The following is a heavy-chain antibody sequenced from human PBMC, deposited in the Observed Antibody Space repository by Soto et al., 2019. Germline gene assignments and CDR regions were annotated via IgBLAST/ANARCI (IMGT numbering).Heavy chain of an antibody. CDR2: IYYSGST. D-gene: IGHD3-22*01. V-gene: IGHV4-31*03. J-gene: IGHJ4*02. Sequence: PSETLSLTCTVSGGSISSGGYYWSWIRQHPGKGLEWIGYIYYSGSTYYNPSLKSRVTISVDTSKNQFSLKLSSVTAADTAVYYCARVSDHYDSSGSYYYFDYWGQGTLVTVS. CDR1: GGSISSGGYY. CDR3: ARVSDHYDSSGSYYYFDY.